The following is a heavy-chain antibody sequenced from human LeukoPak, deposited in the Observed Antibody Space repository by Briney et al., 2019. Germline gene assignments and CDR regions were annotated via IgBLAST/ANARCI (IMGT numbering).Heavy chain of an antibody. D-gene: IGHD3-3*01. CDR2: IYYSGST. CDR3: ARDGHEGEWLV. Sequence: PSETLSLTCTVSGGSISSYYWSWIRQPPGKGLEWIGYIYYSGSTNYNPSLKSRVTISVDTSKNQFFLKLSSVTAADTAVYYCARDGHEGEWLVWGQGTLVTVSS. J-gene: IGHJ4*02. CDR1: GGSISSYY. V-gene: IGHV4-59*01.